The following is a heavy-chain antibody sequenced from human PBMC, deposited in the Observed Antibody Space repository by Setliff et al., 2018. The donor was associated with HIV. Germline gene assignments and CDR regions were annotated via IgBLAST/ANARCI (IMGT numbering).Heavy chain of an antibody. CDR3: ARDGPALYDSGIRY. J-gene: IGHJ4*02. D-gene: IGHD3-10*01. CDR2: VYYSGDT. Sequence: KASETLSLTCTVSRGSISSHYWSWIRQPPGKGLGWIGFVYYSGDTNYNPSLKSRASISLDTSKNQFSLNLTSSSAADTAVYYCARDGPALYDSGIRYWGQGSLVTVSS. CDR1: RGSISSHY. V-gene: IGHV4-59*11.